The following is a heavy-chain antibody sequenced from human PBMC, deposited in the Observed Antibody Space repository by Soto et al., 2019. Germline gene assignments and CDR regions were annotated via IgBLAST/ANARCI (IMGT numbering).Heavy chain of an antibody. CDR3: ARDLGYCSSTSCYLPRYNWFDP. V-gene: IGHV3-21*01. CDR2: SSSSSSYI. Sequence: PGGSLRLSCAASGFTFSSYSMNWVRQAPGKGLEWVSSSSSSSSYIYYADSVKGRFTISRDNAKNSLYLQMNSLRAEDTAVYYCARDLGYCSSTSCYLPRYNWFDPWGQGTLVTVSS. CDR1: GFTFSSYS. D-gene: IGHD2-2*01. J-gene: IGHJ5*02.